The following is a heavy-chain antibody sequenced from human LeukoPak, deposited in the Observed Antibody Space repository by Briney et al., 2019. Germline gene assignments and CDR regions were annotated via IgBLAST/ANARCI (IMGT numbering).Heavy chain of an antibody. CDR1: GNTFSSYY. J-gene: IGHJ5*02. CDR3: AWSSSWLPYNWFDP. Sequence: GASVKVSCKASGNTFSSYYIHWVRQAPGQGLEWMGIINPSGDSVSYAQKFQGRVTMTRDTSTKTVYMGLNSLRSEDTAIYYCAWSSSWLPYNWFDPWGQGTLVTVSS. CDR2: INPSGDSV. V-gene: IGHV1-46*01. D-gene: IGHD6-13*01.